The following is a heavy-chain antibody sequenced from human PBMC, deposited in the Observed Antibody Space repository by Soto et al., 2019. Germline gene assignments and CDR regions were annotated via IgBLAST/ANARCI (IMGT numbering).Heavy chain of an antibody. J-gene: IGHJ6*02. Sequence: QVQLVESGGGLVKPGGSLRLSCAASGFTFSDYYMSWIRQAPGKGLEWVSYISSSGSTIYYADSVKGRFTISRDNAKNSLHLQMNSLSAEDTAVYYCASGYSYGYVRRYYGMDVWGQGTTVTVSS. CDR3: ASGYSYGYVRRYYGMDV. D-gene: IGHD5-18*01. CDR1: GFTFSDYY. CDR2: ISSSGSTI. V-gene: IGHV3-11*01.